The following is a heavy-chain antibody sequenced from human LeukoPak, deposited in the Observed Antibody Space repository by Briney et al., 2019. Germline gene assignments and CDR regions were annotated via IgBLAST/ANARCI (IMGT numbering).Heavy chain of an antibody. CDR2: IYYSGNT. J-gene: IGHJ6*03. V-gene: IGHV4-59*01. CDR1: GGSISSYY. Sequence: PSETLSLTCTVSGGSISSYYWSWIRQPPGKGLEWIGYIYYSGNTNYNPSLKSRVTISVDTSKNQFSLKLSSVTAADTAVYYCARALTPRPPRRSSGGETTYYYYYYMDVWGKGTTVTISS. CDR3: ARALTPRPPRRSSGGETTYYYYYYMDV. D-gene: IGHD4/OR15-4a*01.